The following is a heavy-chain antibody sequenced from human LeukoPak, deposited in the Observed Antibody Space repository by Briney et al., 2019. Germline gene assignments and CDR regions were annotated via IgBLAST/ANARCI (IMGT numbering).Heavy chain of an antibody. CDR3: ARGGSTTVTTREHDC. Sequence: GGSLRLSCAASGFTFSSYSMNWVRQAPGKGLEWVSSISSSSSYIYYADSVKGRFTISRDNAKNSLYLQMNSLRAEDTAVYYCARGGSTTVTTREHDCWGQGTLVTVSS. J-gene: IGHJ4*02. CDR2: ISSSSSYI. V-gene: IGHV3-21*01. D-gene: IGHD4-17*01. CDR1: GFTFSSYS.